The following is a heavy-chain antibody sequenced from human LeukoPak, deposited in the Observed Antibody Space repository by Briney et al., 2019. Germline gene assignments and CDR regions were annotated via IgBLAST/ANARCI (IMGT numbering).Heavy chain of an antibody. Sequence: PGGSLRLSCAASGFTFSNYGMHWVRQAPGKGLEWVAFIRYNGGKHYYSDSVQGRFTISRDNSKNTVYLQMNSLRTEDTAVYYCARGYSGINLRYYFDYWGQGTLVTVSS. CDR3: ARGYSGINLRYYFDY. D-gene: IGHD3-10*01. V-gene: IGHV3-30*02. CDR1: GFTFSNYG. J-gene: IGHJ4*02. CDR2: IRYNGGKH.